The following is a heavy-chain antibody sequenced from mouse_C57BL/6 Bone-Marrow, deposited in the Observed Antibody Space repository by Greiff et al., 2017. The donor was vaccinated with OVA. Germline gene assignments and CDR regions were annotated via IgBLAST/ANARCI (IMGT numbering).Heavy chain of an antibody. D-gene: IGHD1-1*01. V-gene: IGHV1-82*01. CDR2: IYPGDGDT. CDR3: ARWSYYGSSLYWYFDV. J-gene: IGHJ1*03. Sequence: VQLKQSGPELVKPGASVKISCKASGYAFSSSWMNWVKQRPGKGLEWIGRIYPGDGDTNYNGKFKGKATLTADKSSSTAYMQLSSLTSEDSAVYFCARWSYYGSSLYWYFDVWGTGTTVTVSS. CDR1: GYAFSSSW.